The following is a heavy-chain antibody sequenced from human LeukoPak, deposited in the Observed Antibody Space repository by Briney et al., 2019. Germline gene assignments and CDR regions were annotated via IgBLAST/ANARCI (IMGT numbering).Heavy chain of an antibody. CDR2: ISSSTSYI. J-gene: IGHJ4*02. Sequence: PGGSLRLSCAASGFTFSSYATSWVRQAPGKGLEWVSSISSSTSYIYYADSVKGRFTISKDNAKNSLYLQMNSLRAEDTAVYYCARAGGSTVSHSDYWGQGTLVTVSS. D-gene: IGHD4-17*01. V-gene: IGHV3-21*01. CDR1: GFTFSSYA. CDR3: ARAGGSTVSHSDY.